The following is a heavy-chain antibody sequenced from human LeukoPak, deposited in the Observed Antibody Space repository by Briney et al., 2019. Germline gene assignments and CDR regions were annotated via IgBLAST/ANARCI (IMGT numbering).Heavy chain of an antibody. V-gene: IGHV1-18*01. J-gene: IGHJ4*02. CDR3: ARAMITFGGVIATLDY. Sequence: ASVKVSCKASGYTFTSYGISWVRQAPGQGLEWMGWISAYNGNTNYAQKLQGRVTTTTDTSTSTAYMELRSLRSDDTAVYYCARAMITFGGVIATLDYWGQGTLVTVSS. CDR1: GYTFTSYG. D-gene: IGHD3-16*02. CDR2: ISAYNGNT.